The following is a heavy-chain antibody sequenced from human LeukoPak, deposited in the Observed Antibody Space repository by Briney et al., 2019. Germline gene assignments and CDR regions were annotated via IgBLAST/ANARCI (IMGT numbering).Heavy chain of an antibody. CDR2: INHSGST. J-gene: IGHJ4*02. Sequence: SETLSLTCAVYGGPFSGYYWSWIRQPPGKGLEWIGEINHSGSTNYNPSLKSRVTISVDTSKNQFSLKLSSVTAADTAVYYCARVGYSSSSFPFDYWGQGTLVTVSS. V-gene: IGHV4-34*01. D-gene: IGHD6-6*01. CDR3: ARVGYSSSSFPFDY. CDR1: GGPFSGYY.